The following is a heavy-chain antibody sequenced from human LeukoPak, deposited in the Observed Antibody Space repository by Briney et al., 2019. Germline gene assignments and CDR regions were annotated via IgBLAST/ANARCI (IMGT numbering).Heavy chain of an antibody. CDR3: ARVTMVRGVIRYYYYYMDV. J-gene: IGHJ6*03. CDR2: INHSGST. V-gene: IGHV4-34*01. CDR1: GGSFSGYY. Sequence: SETLSLTCAVYGGSFSGYYWSWIRQPPGKGLEWIGEINHSGSTNYNPSLKSRVTISVDTSKNQFSLKLSSVTAADTAVYYCARVTMVRGVIRYYYYYMDVWGKGTTVTVSS. D-gene: IGHD3-10*01.